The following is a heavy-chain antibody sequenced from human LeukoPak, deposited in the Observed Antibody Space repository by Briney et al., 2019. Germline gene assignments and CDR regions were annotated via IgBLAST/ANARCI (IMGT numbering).Heavy chain of an antibody. D-gene: IGHD5-12*01. CDR3: AKDANSGYWATGPIDY. J-gene: IGHJ4*02. Sequence: GGSLRLSCAASGFTFSSYAMSWVRQAPGKGLEWVSAISGSGGSTSYADSVKGRFTISRDNSKNTLYLQMNSQRAEDTAVYYCAKDANSGYWATGPIDYWGQGTLVTVSS. CDR2: ISGSGGST. V-gene: IGHV3-23*01. CDR1: GFTFSSYA.